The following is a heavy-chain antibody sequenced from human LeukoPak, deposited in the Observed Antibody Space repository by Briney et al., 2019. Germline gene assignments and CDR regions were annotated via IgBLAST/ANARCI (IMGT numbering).Heavy chain of an antibody. D-gene: IGHD5-18*01. Sequence: PSETLSLTCTVSGGSISSYYWSWIRQPPGKGLEWIGYIYYSGSTNYNPSLKSRVTISVDTSKNQFSLKPSSVTAADTAVYYCARDKPGYSYGFYALDIWGQGTMVTVSS. CDR1: GGSISSYY. V-gene: IGHV4-59*01. CDR2: IYYSGST. J-gene: IGHJ3*02. CDR3: ARDKPGYSYGFYALDI.